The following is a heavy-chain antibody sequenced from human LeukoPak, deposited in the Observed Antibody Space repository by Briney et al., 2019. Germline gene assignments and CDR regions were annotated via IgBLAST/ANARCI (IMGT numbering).Heavy chain of an antibody. CDR3: ASYRGYSYGYYFNY. CDR1: GVSISTYY. V-gene: IGHV4-59*01. Sequence: PSETLCLTCTVSGVSISTYYWSWIRQPPGKGLEWIGYIYYSGSTNYNPSLKSRVTISIDTSRNQFSLRLNSVTAADTAVYYCASYRGYSYGYYFNYWGQGTLVTVSS. D-gene: IGHD5-18*01. CDR2: IYYSGST. J-gene: IGHJ4*02.